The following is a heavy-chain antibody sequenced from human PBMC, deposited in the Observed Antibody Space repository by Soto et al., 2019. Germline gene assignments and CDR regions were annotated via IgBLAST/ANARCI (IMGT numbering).Heavy chain of an antibody. V-gene: IGHV3-30-3*01. CDR2: ISYDGSNK. D-gene: IGHD3-10*01. J-gene: IGHJ6*02. Sequence: GGSLRLSCSASGFTFSSYAMHWVRQAPGKGLEWVAVISYDGSNKYYADSVKGRFTISRDNSKNTLYLQMNSLRAEDTAGYYCAREEGSGSYISYYFGMDVGGQGTTLTVS. CDR3: AREEGSGSYISYYFGMDV. CDR1: GFTFSSYA.